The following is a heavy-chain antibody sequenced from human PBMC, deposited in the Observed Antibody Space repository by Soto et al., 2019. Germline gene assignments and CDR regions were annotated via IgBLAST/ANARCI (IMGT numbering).Heavy chain of an antibody. V-gene: IGHV4-39*02. CDR3: AREGGRYCSGGSCQVDY. J-gene: IGHJ4*02. D-gene: IGHD2-15*01. Sequence: LQLQESGPGLVKPSETLSLSCTVSDGSITSSKYYWGWISTPPGKGLEWIGSIYYSGNTYYTPSLKSRVTISVDTSKNQFSLKLSSVTAADTAVYYCAREGGRYCSGGSCQVDYWGQGTLVTVSS. CDR1: DGSITSSKYY. CDR2: IYYSGNT.